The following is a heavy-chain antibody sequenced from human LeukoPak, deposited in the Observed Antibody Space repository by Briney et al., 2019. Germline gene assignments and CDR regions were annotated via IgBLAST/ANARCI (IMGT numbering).Heavy chain of an antibody. J-gene: IGHJ4*02. V-gene: IGHV4-34*01. CDR2: INHRGRT. CDR3: ARGQYDSGGYHYGIRAFYFDY. CDR1: GESFSGDF. D-gene: IGHD3-22*01. Sequence: SETLSLTCGVYGESFSGDFWTWLRQAPGKWLEWIGEINHRGRTNYSPSLTGRVTISVDTSMNQFSPQLRSVTAADTALYYCARGQYDSGGYHYGIRAFYFDYWGQGILVTVSS.